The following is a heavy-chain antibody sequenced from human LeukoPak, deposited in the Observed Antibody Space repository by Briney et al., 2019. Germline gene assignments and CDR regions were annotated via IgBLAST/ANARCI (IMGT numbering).Heavy chain of an antibody. Sequence: GGSLRLSCAASGFTFSSYSMNWVRQAPGKGLEWVSYISSSSTIYYADSVKGRFTISRDNAKNSLYLQMNSLRAEDTAVYYCAGRYCSGGSCYFDYWGQGTLVTVSS. CDR3: AGRYCSGGSCYFDY. V-gene: IGHV3-48*04. CDR1: GFTFSSYS. J-gene: IGHJ4*02. D-gene: IGHD2-15*01. CDR2: ISSSSTI.